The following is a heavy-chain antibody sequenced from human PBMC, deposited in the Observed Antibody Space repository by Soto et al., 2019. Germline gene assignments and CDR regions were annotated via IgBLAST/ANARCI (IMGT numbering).Heavy chain of an antibody. J-gene: IGHJ4*02. CDR3: ARDRGWSLFDY. V-gene: IGHV3-74*01. CDR1: GFAFSTHA. D-gene: IGHD6-19*01. CDR2: SNSDGSDT. Sequence: GGSLRLSCAASGFAFSTHAMYWVRQAPGKGLVWVSRSNSDGSDTNYADSVKGRFTISRDNAKNTLYLQMNSLRAEDTAVYYCARDRGWSLFDYWGQGTLVTVSS.